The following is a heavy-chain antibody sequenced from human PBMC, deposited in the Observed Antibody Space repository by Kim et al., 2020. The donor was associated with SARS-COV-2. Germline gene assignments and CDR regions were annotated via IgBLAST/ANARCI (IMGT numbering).Heavy chain of an antibody. D-gene: IGHD3-16*01. V-gene: IGHV4-59*08. CDR1: GGSISSYY. J-gene: IGHJ3*02. CDR2: IYYSGST. Sequence: SETLSLTCTVSGGSISSYYWSWIRQPPGKGLEWIGYIYYSGSTNYNPSLKSRVTISVDTSKNQFSLKLSSVTAADTAVYYCAGGEGKSRNEPVDIWGQGTMVTVSS. CDR3: AGGEGKSRNEPVDI.